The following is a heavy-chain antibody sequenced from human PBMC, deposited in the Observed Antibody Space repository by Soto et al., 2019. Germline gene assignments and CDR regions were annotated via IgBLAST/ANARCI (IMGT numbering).Heavy chain of an antibody. D-gene: IGHD3-22*01. CDR2: IKSKTDGGTT. CDR1: GFTFSNAW. CDR3: STDMIVVATVYYFDY. V-gene: IGHV3-15*07. J-gene: IGHJ4*02. Sequence: EVQLVESGGGLVKPGGSLRLSCAASGFTFSNAWMNWVRQAPGKGLEWVGRIKSKTDGGTTDYAAPVKGRFTISRDDSKNTLFLQMNSLKTEYTAVYYCSTDMIVVATVYYFDYWGQGTLVTVSS.